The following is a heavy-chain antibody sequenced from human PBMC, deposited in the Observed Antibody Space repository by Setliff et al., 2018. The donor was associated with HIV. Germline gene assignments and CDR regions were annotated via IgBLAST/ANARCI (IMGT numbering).Heavy chain of an antibody. CDR2: IGQDGSEK. J-gene: IGHJ6*02. Sequence: GGSLRLSCAASRFDFNNYWMCWVRQAPGKGLEWVANIGQDGSEKNYVDSVKGRFTISRDNAKNSMDLQMNSLRAEETAIYYCARKLRPGHGVDVWGQGTTVTVSS. CDR1: RFDFNNYW. CDR3: ARKLRPGHGVDV. D-gene: IGHD3-10*01. V-gene: IGHV3-7*01.